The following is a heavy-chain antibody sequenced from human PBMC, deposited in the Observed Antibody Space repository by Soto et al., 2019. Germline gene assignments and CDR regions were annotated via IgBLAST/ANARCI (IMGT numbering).Heavy chain of an antibody. D-gene: IGHD6-13*01. CDR2: ISSSSSYI. V-gene: IGHV3-21*01. J-gene: IGHJ4*02. Sequence: GGSLRLSCAASGFTFSSYSMNWVRQAPGKGLEWVSSISSSSSYIYYADSGKARFTISRDNAKNSLYLQMNSLRAEDTAVYYCARDKRTGYDYWGQGTLVTVSS. CDR1: GFTFSSYS. CDR3: ARDKRTGYDY.